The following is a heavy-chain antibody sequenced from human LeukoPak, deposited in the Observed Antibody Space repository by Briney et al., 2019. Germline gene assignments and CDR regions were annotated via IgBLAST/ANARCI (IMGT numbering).Heavy chain of an antibody. Sequence: SETLSLTCIVSGDSISTYYWSWIRQPAGKGLEWIGRVYPTGSTNYNPSLKSRVAMSVDTSNNQLSLRLTSVTAADTAVYYCARDSKASPGAFQIRGATFMDVWGKGTTVTISS. CDR2: VYPTGST. J-gene: IGHJ6*03. CDR1: GDSISTYY. CDR3: ARDSKASPGAFQIRGATFMDV. D-gene: IGHD3-10*01. V-gene: IGHV4-4*07.